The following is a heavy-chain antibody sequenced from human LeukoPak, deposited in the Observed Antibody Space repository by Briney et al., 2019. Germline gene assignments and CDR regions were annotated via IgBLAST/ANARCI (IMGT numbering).Heavy chain of an antibody. Sequence: PGGSLRLSCAVSGITFSNYGMSWVRQAPGKGLEWVAGISGSGGSTNYADSVKGRFTISRDNRKNTLYLQMNSLRAEDTAVYFCAKRGVVIRVILVGFHKEAYYFDSRGQGALVTVSS. D-gene: IGHD3-22*01. CDR1: GITFSNYG. CDR3: AKRGVVIRVILVGFHKEAYYFDS. J-gene: IGHJ4*02. V-gene: IGHV3-23*01. CDR2: ISGSGGST.